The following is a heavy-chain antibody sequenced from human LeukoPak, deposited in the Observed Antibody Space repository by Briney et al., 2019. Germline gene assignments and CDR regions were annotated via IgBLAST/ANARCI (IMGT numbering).Heavy chain of an antibody. V-gene: IGHV3-7*03. Sequence: GGSLRLSCAASGFTFSSYWMSWVRQAPGKGLEWVANIKQDGSEKYYVDSVKGRFTTSRDNAKNSLYLQMNSLRAEDTAVYYCARVWEGKLLWFGELLSSFDYWGQGTLVTVSS. D-gene: IGHD3-10*01. CDR3: ARVWEGKLLWFGELLSSFDY. CDR1: GFTFSSYW. CDR2: IKQDGSEK. J-gene: IGHJ4*02.